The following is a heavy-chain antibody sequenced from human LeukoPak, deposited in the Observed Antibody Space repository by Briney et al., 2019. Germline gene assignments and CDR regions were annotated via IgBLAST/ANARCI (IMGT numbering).Heavy chain of an antibody. D-gene: IGHD1-7*01. V-gene: IGHV3-30-3*01. CDR1: GFTFSSYA. CDR3: ARDPDNWNYMGYFDY. CDR2: ISYDGSNK. Sequence: QPGGSLRLSCAASGFTFSSYAMHWVRQAPGKGLEWVAVISYDGSNKYYADSVKGRFTISRDNAKNSLYLQMNSLRAEDTAVYYCARDPDNWNYMGYFDYWGQGTLVTVSS. J-gene: IGHJ4*02.